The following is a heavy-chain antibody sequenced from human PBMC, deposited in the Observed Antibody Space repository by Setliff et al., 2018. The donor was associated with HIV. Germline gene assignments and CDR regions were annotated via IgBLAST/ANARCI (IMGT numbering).Heavy chain of an antibody. CDR1: GFSLTTNGVG. CDR3: VHSIAAEWGVSSGYPFDY. D-gene: IGHD3-22*01. J-gene: IGHJ4*02. V-gene: IGHV2-5*02. CDR2: IYWDDDK. Sequence: TQTPTLTCTSSGFSLTTNGVGVGWIRQPPGKALEWLALIYWDDDKQYSPSLKSRVTITKDTSKNQVVLTMTNMDLVDTATYYCVHSIAAEWGVSSGYPFDYWGQGTLVTVS.